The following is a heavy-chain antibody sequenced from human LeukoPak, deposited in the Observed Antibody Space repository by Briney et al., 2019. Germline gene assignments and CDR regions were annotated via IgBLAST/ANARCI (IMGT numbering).Heavy chain of an antibody. J-gene: IGHJ6*03. D-gene: IGHD1-26*01. Sequence: GGSLRLSCAASGFTFTDYWMHWVRQVPGKGLVGVSRISTDGSSNSYADSVKGRFTISRDNAKNTLYLQMNSLRVEDTAVYYCAKNGRVGADYYYYMDVWGKGTTVTVSS. V-gene: IGHV3-74*01. CDR2: ISTDGSSN. CDR1: GFTFTDYW. CDR3: AKNGRVGADYYYYMDV.